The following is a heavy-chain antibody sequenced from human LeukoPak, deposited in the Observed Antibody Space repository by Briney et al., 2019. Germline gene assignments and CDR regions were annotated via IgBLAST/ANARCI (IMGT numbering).Heavy chain of an antibody. V-gene: IGHV4-39*01. CDR1: GGSISSSSYY. J-gene: IGHJ4*02. CDR3: ARPGIAVAGPSRDY. D-gene: IGHD6-19*01. Sequence: PSETLSLTCTVSGGSISSSSYYWGWIRQPPGKGLEWIGSSYYSGSTYYNPSLKSRVTISVDTSKNQFSLKLSSVPAADTAVYYCARPGIAVAGPSRDYWGQGTLVTVSS. CDR2: SYYSGST.